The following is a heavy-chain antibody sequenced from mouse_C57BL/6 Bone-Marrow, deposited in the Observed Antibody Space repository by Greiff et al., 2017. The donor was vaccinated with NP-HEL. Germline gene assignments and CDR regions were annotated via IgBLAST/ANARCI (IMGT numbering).Heavy chain of an antibody. D-gene: IGHD1-1*01. CDR1: GFSLSTFGMG. Sequence: QVTLKESGPGILQPSQTLSLTCSFSGFSLSTFGMGVGWIRQPSGKGLEWLAHISWDDDKYYNPSLKSPLSISKDTSKQPVFHKIGNVDTADTATYYCARMGPYYYGSGLAWFAYWGQGTLVTVSA. V-gene: IGHV8-8*01. CDR3: ARMGPYYYGSGLAWFAY. J-gene: IGHJ3*01. CDR2: ISWDDDK.